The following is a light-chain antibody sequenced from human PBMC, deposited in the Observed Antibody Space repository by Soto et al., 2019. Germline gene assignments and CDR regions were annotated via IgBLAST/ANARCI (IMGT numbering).Light chain of an antibody. J-gene: IGLJ1*01. CDR1: SSDVGGYDY. Sequence: VLTQPASVSGSPGQSITISFTGTSSDVGGYDYVSWYQLHPGKAPKLMVFEVSNRPSGVSYRFSGSKSGNTASLTISGLQAEDEADYFCSSYSISTAYLFGTGTKVTVL. CDR3: SSYSISTAYL. CDR2: EVS. V-gene: IGLV2-14*01.